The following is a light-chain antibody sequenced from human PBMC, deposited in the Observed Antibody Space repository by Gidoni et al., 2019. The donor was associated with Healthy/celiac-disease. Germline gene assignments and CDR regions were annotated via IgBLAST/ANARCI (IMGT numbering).Light chain of an antibody. CDR3: QHLGT. CDR2: DAS. J-gene: IGKJ1*01. Sequence: DIQMTQSPSSLSASVGDRVTITCQASQDISNYLNWYQQKPGKAPKLLIYDASNLETGVPSRFSGSGSVTDFTFTISSLQPEDIATYYCQHLGTFGQGTKVEIK. CDR1: QDISNY. V-gene: IGKV1-33*01.